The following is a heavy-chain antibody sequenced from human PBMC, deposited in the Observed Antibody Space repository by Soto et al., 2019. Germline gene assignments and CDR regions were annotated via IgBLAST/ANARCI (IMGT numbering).Heavy chain of an antibody. D-gene: IGHD1-20*01. V-gene: IGHV3-23*01. CDR3: ATVHNTSRSFDY. J-gene: IGHJ4*02. CDR1: GFTITSSA. CDR2: TGISGRTT. Sequence: EVQLLDSGGGLVQPGESLRLSCAASGFTITSSAMSWVRQAPGKGLEWVSTTGISGRTTYYADSVKGRFTVSRDDSKNTLDLQMSSLRAEDPAVYYCATVHNTSRSFDYWGQGTPVTVSS.